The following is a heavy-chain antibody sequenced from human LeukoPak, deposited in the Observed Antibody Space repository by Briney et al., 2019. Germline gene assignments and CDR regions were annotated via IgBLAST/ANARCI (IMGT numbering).Heavy chain of an antibody. J-gene: IGHJ4*02. Sequence: PSQTLSLTCTVSGGSISSGGYYWSWIRQHPGKGLEWIGYIYYSGSTYYNPSLKSRVTISVDTSKNQFSLKLSSVTAADTAVYYCARHRVRGEDFDYWGQGTLVTVSS. CDR3: ARHRVRGEDFDY. CDR2: IYYSGST. V-gene: IGHV4-31*03. D-gene: IGHD2-21*01. CDR1: GGSISSGGYY.